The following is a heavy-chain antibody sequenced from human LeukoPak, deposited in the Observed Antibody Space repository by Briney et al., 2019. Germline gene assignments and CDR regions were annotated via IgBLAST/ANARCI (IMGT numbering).Heavy chain of an antibody. V-gene: IGHV4-61*01. J-gene: IGHJ4*02. CDR1: GGSVSSGSYY. CDR3: ATWLTATGFDY. D-gene: IGHD2-21*02. Sequence: SETLSLTCTVSGGSVSSGSYYWRWIRQPPGKGLEWIGYIYYSGSTNYNPSLKSRVTISVDTSKNQFSLKLSSVTAADTAVYYCATWLTATGFDYWGQGTLVTVSS. CDR2: IYYSGST.